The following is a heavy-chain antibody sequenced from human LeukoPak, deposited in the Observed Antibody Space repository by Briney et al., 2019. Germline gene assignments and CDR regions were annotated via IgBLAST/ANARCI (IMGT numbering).Heavy chain of an antibody. J-gene: IGHJ5*02. D-gene: IGHD2-2*01. Sequence: GVSLRLSCAASGFTFSTYAKSWVRQAPGKGLEWVSAISGSGGSTYYADSVKGRFTISRDNSKNTLYLQMNSLRAEDTAVYYCAKDGGFIVVVPAASFDPWGQGTLVTVSS. CDR1: GFTFSTYA. CDR2: ISGSGGST. V-gene: IGHV3-23*01. CDR3: AKDGGFIVVVPAASFDP.